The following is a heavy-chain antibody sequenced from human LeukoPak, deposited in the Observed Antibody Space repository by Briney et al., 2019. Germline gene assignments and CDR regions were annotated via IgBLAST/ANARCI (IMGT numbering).Heavy chain of an antibody. V-gene: IGHV5-51*01. D-gene: IGHD3-9*01. CDR1: GYTFTSHW. J-gene: IGHJ5*02. CDR2: IYPGDSDS. CDR3: ARITYDILTGNKYNWFDP. Sequence: GESLKISCQGFGYTFTSHWIAWVRQMPGKGLEWMGIIYPGDSDSRYSPSFQGQVTISADESISTAYLQWSSLKASDTAVYFCARITYDILTGNKYNWFDPWGQGTLVTVSS.